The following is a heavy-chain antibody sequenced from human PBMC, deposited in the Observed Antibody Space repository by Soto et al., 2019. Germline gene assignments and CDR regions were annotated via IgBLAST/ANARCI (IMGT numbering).Heavy chain of an antibody. CDR3: ARDVPPRNSFAFDI. V-gene: IGHV4-31*03. CDR2: IYYSGST. CDR1: GGSISSGGYY. Sequence: QVQLQESGPGLVKPSQTLSLTCTVSGGSISSGGYYWSWIRQHPGKGLEWIGYIYYSGSTYYNPSLKSRVTISVDTSKNQFSLKLSSVTAADTAVYYCARDVPPRNSFAFDIWGQGTMVTVSS. D-gene: IGHD4-4*01. J-gene: IGHJ3*02.